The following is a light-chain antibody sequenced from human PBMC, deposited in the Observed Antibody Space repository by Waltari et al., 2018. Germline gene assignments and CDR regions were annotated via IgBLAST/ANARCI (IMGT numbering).Light chain of an antibody. CDR1: NSNVGSGL. CDR3: AAWDVNLNGVL. V-gene: IGLV1-44*01. CDR2: SND. Sequence: SVLTQPPSASGTPGQRVTISCSGSNSNVGSGLVNWYKQLPRTAPKLLIHSNDQRPSGVPDRFSGSRSGTSAALAISGLQSEDEADYYCAAWDVNLNGVLFGGGTKLTVL. J-gene: IGLJ3*02.